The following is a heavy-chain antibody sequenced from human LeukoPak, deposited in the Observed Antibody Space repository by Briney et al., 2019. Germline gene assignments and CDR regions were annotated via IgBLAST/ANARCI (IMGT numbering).Heavy chain of an antibody. D-gene: IGHD6-19*01. CDR3: AKDISSAQRVFDY. J-gene: IGHJ4*02. Sequence: GGSLRLSCAASGFTFSDAWMSWVRQAPGKGLEWVSGIDWNSDSIDYADSVKGRFTISRDNAKNSLYLQMNSLRAEDTALYYCAKDISSAQRVFDYWGQGTLVTVSS. V-gene: IGHV3-9*01. CDR1: GFTFSDAW. CDR2: IDWNSDSI.